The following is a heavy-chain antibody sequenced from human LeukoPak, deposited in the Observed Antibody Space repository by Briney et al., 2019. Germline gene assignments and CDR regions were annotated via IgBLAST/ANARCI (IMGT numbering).Heavy chain of an antibody. CDR2: ITGSGPYI. J-gene: IGHJ4*02. D-gene: IGHD6-13*01. Sequence: PGGSLRLSCAASGFTFSTFAMHWVRLSPEKGLEWVSSITGSGPYILYADSVKRRFTISRDNTKNLLYLEMNSLRAEDTAVYYCARGGYSSSWYYFDYWGQGTLVTVSS. CDR3: ARGGYSSSWYYFDY. V-gene: IGHV3-21*04. CDR1: GFTFSTFA.